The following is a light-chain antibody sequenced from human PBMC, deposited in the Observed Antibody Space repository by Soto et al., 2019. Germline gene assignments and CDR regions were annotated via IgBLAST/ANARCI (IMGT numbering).Light chain of an antibody. J-gene: IGKJ1*01. CDR3: HNYDSALWT. V-gene: IGKV3-20*01. Sequence: EIVLTQSPGTLSLSPGERATLSCRASQSVRSSYLVWYQQKLGQAPRLLIYGASTRPTGIPYRFSGSGSGTDFTLTISTLEPEDFALYYCHNYDSALWTFGQGTKVETK. CDR2: GAS. CDR1: QSVRSSY.